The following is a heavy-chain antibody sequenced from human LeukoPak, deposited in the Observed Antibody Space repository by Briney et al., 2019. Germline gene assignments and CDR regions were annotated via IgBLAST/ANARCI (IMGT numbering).Heavy chain of an antibody. D-gene: IGHD4-23*01. CDR1: GFTFSSYA. CDR2: ISSSGGTT. CDR3: ARSTVDQYYYYGMDV. J-gene: IGHJ6*02. V-gene: IGHV3-23*01. Sequence: GGSLRLSCAASGFTFSSYAMTWVRQAPGKGLEWVSTISSSGGTTYYADSVKGRFTISRDNSKNTLYLQMNSLRAEDTAVYYCARSTVDQYYYYGMDVWGQGTTVTVSS.